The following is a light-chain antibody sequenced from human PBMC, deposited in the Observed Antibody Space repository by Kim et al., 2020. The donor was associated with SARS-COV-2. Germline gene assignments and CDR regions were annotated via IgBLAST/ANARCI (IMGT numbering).Light chain of an antibody. J-gene: IGKJ1*01. CDR2: QTS. Sequence: AAIGDRVTITCRASQRITGWLAWYQQKPGKAPNLLIYQTSRLQSGVPSRFTGSGSGTEFTLTISSLQSDDLATYYCQQYNNWMWTFGQGTKVDIK. CDR1: QRITGW. V-gene: IGKV1-5*03. CDR3: QQYNNWMWT.